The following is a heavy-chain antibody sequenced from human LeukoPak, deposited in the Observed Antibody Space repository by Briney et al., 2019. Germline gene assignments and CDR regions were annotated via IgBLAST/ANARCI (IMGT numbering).Heavy chain of an antibody. CDR3: ATVMYSSRGPSYDY. D-gene: IGHD6-13*01. V-gene: IGHV1-24*01. CDR1: GYTLTELS. J-gene: IGHJ4*02. Sequence: ASVKVSCKVSGYTLTELSMHWVRQAPGKGLEWMGGFDPEDGETIYAQKFQGRVTMTEDTSTDTAYMELSSLRSEDTAVYYCATVMYSSRGPSYDYWGQGTLVTVSS. CDR2: FDPEDGET.